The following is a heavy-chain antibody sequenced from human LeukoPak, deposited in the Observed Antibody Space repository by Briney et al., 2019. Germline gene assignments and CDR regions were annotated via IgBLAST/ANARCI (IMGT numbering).Heavy chain of an antibody. CDR1: GYTFTAYY. CDR3: ARVIGFGELSLGH. V-gene: IGHV1-2*02. D-gene: IGHD3-10*01. J-gene: IGHJ4*02. Sequence: ASVKVSCKASGYTFTAYYIHWVRQAPGQGLEWMGWINPNSGGTNYAQKFQGRVTMTRDTSISTAYMELSRLRSDDTAVYFCARVIGFGELSLGHWGQGTLVTVSS. CDR2: INPNSGGT.